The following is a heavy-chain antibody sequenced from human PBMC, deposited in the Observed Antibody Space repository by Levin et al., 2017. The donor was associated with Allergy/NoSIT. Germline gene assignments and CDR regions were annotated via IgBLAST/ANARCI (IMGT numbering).Heavy chain of an antibody. CDR2: ISSSSSNI. CDR1: GFMFSGYG. Sequence: SCAASGFMFSGYGMNWVRQAPGKGLEWISSISSSSSNIYQADSVKGRFTISRDNAKNSLYLQMNSLRAEDTALYYCAIVDTVATRAYWGQGTLVTVSS. V-gene: IGHV3-21*01. J-gene: IGHJ4*02. CDR3: AIVDTVATRAY. D-gene: IGHD5-12*01.